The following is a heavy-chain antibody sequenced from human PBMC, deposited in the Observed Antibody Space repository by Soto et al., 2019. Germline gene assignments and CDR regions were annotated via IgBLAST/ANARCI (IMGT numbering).Heavy chain of an antibody. J-gene: IGHJ4*02. V-gene: IGHV3-15*01. D-gene: IGHD3-22*01. CDR2: IRSNIDGATT. CDR3: VRATYFSDSSGYTRCLDY. Sequence: EVLLVESGGGLVKPGGSLRLSCAASGFAFKYARMTWVRQAPGKGLEWVGHIRSNIDGATTAYAAPVKGRFTISRDESKNTVDLQMNSLKTEDTAVYYCVRATYFSDSSGYTRCLDYWGQGTLVTVSS. CDR1: GFAFKYAR.